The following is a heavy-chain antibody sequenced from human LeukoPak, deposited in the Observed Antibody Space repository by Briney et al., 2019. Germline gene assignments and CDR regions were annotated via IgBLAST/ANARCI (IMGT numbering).Heavy chain of an antibody. Sequence: SETLSLTYTVSGGSISSGGYYWSWIRQHPGKGLEWIGYIYYSGSTYYNPSLKSRVTISVDTSKNRFSLKLSSVTAADTAVYYCARGNTYGFDYWGQGTLVTVSS. CDR1: GGSISSGGYY. D-gene: IGHD5-18*01. J-gene: IGHJ4*02. CDR2: IYYSGST. V-gene: IGHV4-31*03. CDR3: ARGNTYGFDY.